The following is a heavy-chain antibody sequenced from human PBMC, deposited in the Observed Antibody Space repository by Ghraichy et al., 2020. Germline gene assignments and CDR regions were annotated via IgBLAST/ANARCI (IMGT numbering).Heavy chain of an antibody. CDR2: ISSRSTTK. J-gene: IGHJ3*02. CDR3: ARGGDCSGGTCYLISAFDI. Sequence: GGSLRLSCAASGFTFGNYSMNWVRQAPGKGLEWISYISSRSTTKYYADSVKGRFTISRDNAKNSLYLQTDSLRDEDTDVYYCARGGDCSGGTCYLISAFDIWGQGTMVSVSP. CDR1: GFTFGNYS. V-gene: IGHV3-48*02. D-gene: IGHD2-15*01.